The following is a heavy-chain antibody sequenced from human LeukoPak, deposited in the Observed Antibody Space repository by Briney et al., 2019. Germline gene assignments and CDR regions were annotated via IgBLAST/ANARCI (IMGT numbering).Heavy chain of an antibody. CDR1: GYTFTSYD. V-gene: IGHV1-8*01. J-gene: IGHJ4*02. D-gene: IGHD3-10*01. CDR2: MNPNSGNT. CDR3: ARGPQLLLWFGATLTYRRDYYFDY. Sequence: ASVKVSCKASGYTFTSYDINWVRQATGQGLEWMGWMNPNSGNTGYAQKFQGRVTMTRNTSISTAYMELSSLRSEDTAVYYCARGPQLLLWFGATLTYRRDYYFDYWGQGTLVTVSS.